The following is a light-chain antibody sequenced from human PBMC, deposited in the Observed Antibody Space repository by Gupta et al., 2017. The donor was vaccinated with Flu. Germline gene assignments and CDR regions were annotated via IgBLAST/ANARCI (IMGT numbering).Light chain of an antibody. CDR2: GNS. V-gene: IGLV1-40*01. CDR3: QSYDSSLSAQVV. CDR1: SSNIGAGYD. J-gene: IGLJ2*01. Sequence: QSVLTQPPSVSGAPGQRVTISCTGSSSNIGAGYDVHWYQQLPGRAPKLLIYGNSNRPSGVPDRFSGSKSGTSASLAITGLQAEDEADYYCQSYDSSLSAQVVFGGGTKLTVL.